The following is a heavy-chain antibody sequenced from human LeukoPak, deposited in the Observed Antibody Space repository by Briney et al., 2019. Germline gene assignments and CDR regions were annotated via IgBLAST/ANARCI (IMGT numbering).Heavy chain of an antibody. V-gene: IGHV1-2*02. Sequence: SFAGECKAYGYTCSGYYMRWVRQAPGQELEWMGWINPNSGGTNYAQKFQGRVTMTRDTSISTAYMELSRLRSDDTAVYYCARGHCSSTSCYKGPLDYWGQGTLVTVSS. CDR3: ARGHCSSTSCYKGPLDY. D-gene: IGHD2-2*02. CDR2: INPNSGGT. J-gene: IGHJ4*02. CDR1: GYTCSGYY.